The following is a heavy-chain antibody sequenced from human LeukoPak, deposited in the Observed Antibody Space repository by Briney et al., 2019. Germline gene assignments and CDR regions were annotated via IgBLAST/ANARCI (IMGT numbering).Heavy chain of an antibody. CDR2: IRSRANSYAT. J-gene: IGHJ3*02. Sequence: GGSLRLSCAASGFTFSGSAMHWVRQASGEGLEWVGRIRSRANSYATAYAASVKGRFTISRDDSKNTAYLQMNSLKTEDTAVYYCTRRSVAGDDAFDIWGQGTMVTVSS. CDR1: GFTFSGSA. V-gene: IGHV3-73*01. D-gene: IGHD6-19*01. CDR3: TRRSVAGDDAFDI.